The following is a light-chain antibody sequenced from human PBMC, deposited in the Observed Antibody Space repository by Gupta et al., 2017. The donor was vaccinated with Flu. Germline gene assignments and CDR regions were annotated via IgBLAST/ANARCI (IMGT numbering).Light chain of an antibody. CDR1: QSISTW. J-gene: IGKJ2*01. CDR3: QQYSTYSYT. V-gene: IGKV1-5*03. CDR2: KAS. Sequence: DIQLTQSPSTLSASVGDRVTITCRASQSISTWLAWYQQKPGEAPKVLIYKASTLESGVPSRFSGSGSGTEFTLTINSLQPDDFATYFCQQYSTYSYTFGQGTKLESK.